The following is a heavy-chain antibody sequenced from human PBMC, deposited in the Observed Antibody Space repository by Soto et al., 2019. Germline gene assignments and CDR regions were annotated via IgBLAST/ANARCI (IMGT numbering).Heavy chain of an antibody. CDR3: AKASLTMAFVTRPYCDSSGSSAFDI. V-gene: IGHV3-23*01. CDR1: GFTFSSYA. CDR2: ISGSGGST. J-gene: IGHJ3*02. D-gene: IGHD3-22*01. Sequence: GGSLRLSCAASGFTFSSYAMSWVRQAPGKGLEWVSAISGSGGSTYYADSVKGRFTISRDNSKNTLYLQMNSLRAEDTAVYYCAKASLTMAFVTRPYCDSSGSSAFDIWGQGTMVTGSS.